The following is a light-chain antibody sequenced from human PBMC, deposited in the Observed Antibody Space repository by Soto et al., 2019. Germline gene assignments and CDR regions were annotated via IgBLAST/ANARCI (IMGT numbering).Light chain of an antibody. Sequence: EFVLAPSPGTLSLSPGERATLSCRASQSVSSIYLVLYQQKPGQAPRLLIYGASSRATGIPDRFSGSGSGTDFTLTISRLEPEDFAVYYCQQYGSSPLTFGGGTKVDIK. J-gene: IGKJ4*01. V-gene: IGKV3-20*01. CDR2: GAS. CDR1: QSVSSIY. CDR3: QQYGSSPLT.